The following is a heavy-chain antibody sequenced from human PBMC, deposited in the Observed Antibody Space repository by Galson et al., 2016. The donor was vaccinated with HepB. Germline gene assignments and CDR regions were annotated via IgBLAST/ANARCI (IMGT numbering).Heavy chain of an antibody. CDR1: GFTFSSYA. CDR3: ARDRNDPVLRLLEWSRLYYYYGMDV. J-gene: IGHJ6*02. D-gene: IGHD3-3*01. Sequence: SLRLSCAASGFTFSSYAMSWVRQAPGKGLEWVSAISVVDDDTYYADSVKGRFTISRDNSRTTLYLQMNSLRDEDTAVYFCARDRNDPVLRLLEWSRLYYYYGMDVWGQGTTVTVSS. CDR2: ISVVDDDT. V-gene: IGHV3-23*01.